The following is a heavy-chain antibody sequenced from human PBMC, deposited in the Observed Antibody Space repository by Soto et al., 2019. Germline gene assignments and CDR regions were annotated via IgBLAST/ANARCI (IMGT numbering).Heavy chain of an antibody. CDR3: ARAEGVYYYYGMDV. CDR1: GGSIRSYY. CDR2: IYYSGST. J-gene: IGHJ6*02. Sequence: SETLSLTCTFSGGSIRSYYWSWIRQPTGKGLEWIGYIYYSGSTNYNPSLKSRVTISVDTSKNQFSLKLSSVTAADTAVYYCARAEGVYYYYGMDVWGQGPTVTVSS. V-gene: IGHV4-59*01. D-gene: IGHD3-16*01.